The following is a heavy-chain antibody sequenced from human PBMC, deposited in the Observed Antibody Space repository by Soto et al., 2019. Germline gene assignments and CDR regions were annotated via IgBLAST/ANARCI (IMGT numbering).Heavy chain of an antibody. Sequence: GGSLRLSCAASGFTYSTYTMHWVRQAPGKGLEWVAVISYDGSNKYYADSVKGRFTISRDNSKNTVYLQMNSLRAEDSAAYYCAREYSDGWFDPWGQGTLVTVSS. CDR2: ISYDGSNK. J-gene: IGHJ5*02. CDR1: GFTYSTYT. D-gene: IGHD2-21*01. CDR3: AREYSDGWFDP. V-gene: IGHV3-30*03.